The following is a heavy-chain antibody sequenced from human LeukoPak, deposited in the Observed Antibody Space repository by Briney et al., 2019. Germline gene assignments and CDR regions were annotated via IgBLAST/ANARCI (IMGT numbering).Heavy chain of an antibody. CDR2: INSDGSST. CDR1: GFTFSSYW. CDR3: ARESGYSYGYYWYFDL. Sequence: PGGSLRLSCAASGFTFSSYWMHWVRRAPGKGLVWVSRINSDGSSTSYADSVKGRFTISRDNAKNTLYLQMNSLRAEDTAVYYCARESGYSYGYYWYFDLWGRGTLVTVSS. J-gene: IGHJ2*01. D-gene: IGHD5-18*01. V-gene: IGHV3-74*01.